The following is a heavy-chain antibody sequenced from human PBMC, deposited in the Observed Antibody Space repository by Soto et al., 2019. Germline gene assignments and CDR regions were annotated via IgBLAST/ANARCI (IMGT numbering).Heavy chain of an antibody. CDR2: ISYDGSNK. CDR3: ARVYDYGDYYYYYGMDV. J-gene: IGHJ6*02. V-gene: IGHV3-30-3*01. CDR1: GFTFSSYA. D-gene: IGHD4-17*01. Sequence: PVGSLRLSCAASGFTFSSYAMHWVRQAPGKGLEWVAVISYDGSNKYYADSVKGRFTISRDNSKNTLYLQMNSLRAEDTAVYYCARVYDYGDYYYYYGMDVWGQGTTVTVSS.